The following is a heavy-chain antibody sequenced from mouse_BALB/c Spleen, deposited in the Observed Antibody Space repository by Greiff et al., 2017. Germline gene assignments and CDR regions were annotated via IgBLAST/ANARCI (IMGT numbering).Heavy chain of an antibody. V-gene: IGHV3-2*02. CDR3: AEFYYGSSYLAMDY. CDR1: GYSITSDYA. CDR2: ISYSGST. J-gene: IGHJ4*01. Sequence: EVKLMESGPGLVKPSQSLSLTCTVTGYSITSDYAWYWIRQFPGNKLEWMGYISYSGSTSYNPSLKSRISITRDTSKNQFFLQLNSVTTEDTATYYCAEFYYGSSYLAMDYWGQGTSVTVSS. D-gene: IGHD1-1*01.